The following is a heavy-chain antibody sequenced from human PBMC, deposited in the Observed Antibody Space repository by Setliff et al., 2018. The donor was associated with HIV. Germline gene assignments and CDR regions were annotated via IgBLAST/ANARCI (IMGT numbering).Heavy chain of an antibody. D-gene: IGHD6-13*01. CDR3: ARIGSGWSVGWFDP. V-gene: IGHV4-38-2*02. J-gene: IGHJ5*02. CDR2: IDASANT. Sequence: PSETLSLTCTVSGSSISSNYYWAWIRQAPGKGLEWIGCIDASANTYYNPSLKSRATISIDTSKNQLSLKLRSVTAADTAVYYCARIGSGWSVGWFDPWGQGTLVTVSS. CDR1: GSSISSNYY.